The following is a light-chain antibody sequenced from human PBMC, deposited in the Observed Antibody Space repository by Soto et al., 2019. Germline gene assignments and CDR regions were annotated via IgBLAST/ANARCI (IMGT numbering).Light chain of an antibody. Sequence: QSALTQPASVSGSPGQSITISCTGTSSDVGGYNYVSWYQQHPGKAPKLMIYDVSNRPSGVSNRFSGSKSGNTASLTISGLQDEDEADYYCSSYTSRSTHVVFGGGTKLTVL. J-gene: IGLJ2*01. V-gene: IGLV2-14*01. CDR3: SSYTSRSTHVV. CDR2: DVS. CDR1: SSDVGGYNY.